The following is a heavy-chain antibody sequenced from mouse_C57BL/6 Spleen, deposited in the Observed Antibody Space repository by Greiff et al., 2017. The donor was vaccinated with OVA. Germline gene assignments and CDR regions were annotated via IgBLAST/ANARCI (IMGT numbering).Heavy chain of an antibody. CDR1: GYTFTGYW. J-gene: IGHJ2*01. CDR3: ARSGGTMVRRYFDY. D-gene: IGHD2-1*01. V-gene: IGHV1-64*01. Sequence: QVQLQQPGAELVKPGASVKLSCKASGYTFTGYWMHWVKQRPGQGLEWIGMIHPNSGSTNYNEKFKSKATLTVDKSSSTAYMQLSSLTSEDSAVYYCARSGGTMVRRYFDYWGQGTTLTVSS. CDR2: IHPNSGST.